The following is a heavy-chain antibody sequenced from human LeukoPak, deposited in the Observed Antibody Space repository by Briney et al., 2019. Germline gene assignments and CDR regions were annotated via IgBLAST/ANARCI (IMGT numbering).Heavy chain of an antibody. CDR3: ARRAPTVVTQQGYYYYMDV. J-gene: IGHJ6*03. CDR1: GGTFSSYA. D-gene: IGHD4-23*01. Sequence: ASVKVSCKASGGTFSSYAISWVRQAPGQGLEWMGWISAYNGNTNYAQKLQGRVTMTTDTSTSTAYMELRSLRSDDTAVYYCARRAPTVVTQQGYYYYMDVWGKGTTVTISS. V-gene: IGHV1-18*01. CDR2: ISAYNGNT.